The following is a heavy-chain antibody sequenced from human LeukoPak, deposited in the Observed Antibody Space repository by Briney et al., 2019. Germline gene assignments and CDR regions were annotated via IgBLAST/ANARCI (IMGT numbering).Heavy chain of an antibody. CDR3: ARVSGSYLGGFDY. Sequence: RGSLRLSCAASGFTLSSYSMSWGRQAPGEGLEWGSSISSSRSYIYYADSVKGRFTISRDNAKNSLYLQMNSLRAEDTAVYYCARVSGSYLGGFDYWGQGTLVTVSS. CDR1: GFTLSSYS. CDR2: ISSSRSYI. J-gene: IGHJ4*02. V-gene: IGHV3-21*01. D-gene: IGHD1-26*01.